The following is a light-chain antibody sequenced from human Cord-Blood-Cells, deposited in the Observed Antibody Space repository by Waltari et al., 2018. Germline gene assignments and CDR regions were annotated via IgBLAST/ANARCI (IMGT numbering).Light chain of an antibody. J-gene: IGKJ1*01. Sequence: GERATINCKSSQSVLYSSNNKNYLAWYQQKPGQPPKLLIYWASTRESGVPDRFSGSGSGTDFTLTISSLQAEDVAVYYCQQYYSTPQTFGQGTKVEIK. V-gene: IGKV4-1*01. CDR3: QQYYSTPQT. CDR2: WAS. CDR1: QSVLYSSNNKNY.